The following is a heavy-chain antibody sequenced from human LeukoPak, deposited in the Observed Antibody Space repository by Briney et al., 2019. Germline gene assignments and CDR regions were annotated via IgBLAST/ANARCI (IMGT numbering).Heavy chain of an antibody. V-gene: IGHV3-30*18. Sequence: GGSLRLSCAASRFTFSSYGMHWVRQAPGKGLEWVAVISYDGGNKYYADSVKGRFTISRDNSKNTLYLQMNSLRAEDTAVYYCAKGSTYYYDSSGYSDYFDYWGQGTLVTVSS. CDR1: RFTFSSYG. CDR3: AKGSTYYYDSSGYSDYFDY. CDR2: ISYDGGNK. J-gene: IGHJ4*02. D-gene: IGHD3-22*01.